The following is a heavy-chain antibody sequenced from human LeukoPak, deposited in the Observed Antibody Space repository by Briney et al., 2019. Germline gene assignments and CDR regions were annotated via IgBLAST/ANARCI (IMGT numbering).Heavy chain of an antibody. CDR1: GFTFSSYG. Sequence: GGSLRLSCAASGFTFSSYGMSWVRRAPGKGLEWVSGINWNGGSTGYADSVKGRFTISRDNAKNSLYLQMNSLRAEDTALYYCARGGITIFGVVSYMDVWGKGTTVTVSS. CDR2: INWNGGST. D-gene: IGHD3-3*01. V-gene: IGHV3-20*04. CDR3: ARGGITIFGVVSYMDV. J-gene: IGHJ6*03.